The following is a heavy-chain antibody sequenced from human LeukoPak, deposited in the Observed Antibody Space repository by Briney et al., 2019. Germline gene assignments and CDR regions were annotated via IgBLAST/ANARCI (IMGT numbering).Heavy chain of an antibody. J-gene: IGHJ4*02. CDR1: SGSISSSSYY. V-gene: IGHV4-39*01. D-gene: IGHD2-2*01. CDR3: ARHARQNQLLLYYFDY. CDR2: IYYSGST. Sequence: KPSETLSLTCTISSGSISSSSYYWGWIRQPPGKGLEWIGSIYYSGSTYYNPSLKSRVTISVDTSKNQFSLKLSSVTAADTAVYYCARHARQNQLLLYYFDYWGQGTLVTVSS.